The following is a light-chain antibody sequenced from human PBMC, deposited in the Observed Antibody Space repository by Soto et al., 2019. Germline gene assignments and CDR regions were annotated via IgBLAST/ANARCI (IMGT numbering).Light chain of an antibody. J-gene: IGKJ3*01. CDR3: QQCSNWPYT. CDR2: YVS. CDR1: QSVADS. V-gene: IGKV3-11*01. Sequence: EIVLTQSPATLSLSLGERATLSCRASQSVADSLSWYRQRPGQAPRLLIYYVSIVTTGITASFTVSVSGTDFTHTISRLPPEDFASYYCQQCSNWPYTLGPETNVDI.